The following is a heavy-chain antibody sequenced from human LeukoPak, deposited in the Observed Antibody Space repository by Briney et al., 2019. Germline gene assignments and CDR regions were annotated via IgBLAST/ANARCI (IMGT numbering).Heavy chain of an antibody. CDR2: MNPNSGNT. Sequence: ASVKVSCKASGYTFTSYDINWVRQATGQGLEWMGWMNPNSGNTGYAQKFQGRVTMTRNTSISTAYMELSSLRSEDTAVYYCARDGPGYYDSSGYYSRNYYYGMDVWGQGTTVTVSS. V-gene: IGHV1-8*01. CDR1: GYTFTSYD. CDR3: ARDGPGYYDSSGYYSRNYYYGMDV. J-gene: IGHJ6*02. D-gene: IGHD3-22*01.